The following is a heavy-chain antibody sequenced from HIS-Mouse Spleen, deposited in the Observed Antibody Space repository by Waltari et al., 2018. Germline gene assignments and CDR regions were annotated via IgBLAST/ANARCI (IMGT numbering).Heavy chain of an antibody. Sequence: QLQLQESGPGLVKPSETLSLTCTVSGGSISSSSYYWGWIRQPPGKGLEWIGSTYYRGRTYANPSLKSRVTISVDTSKNQFSLKLSSVTAADTAVYYCAREIPYSSSWYDWYFDLWGRGTLVTVSS. CDR2: TYYRGRT. V-gene: IGHV4-39*07. CDR1: GGSISSSSYY. J-gene: IGHJ2*01. CDR3: AREIPYSSSWYDWYFDL. D-gene: IGHD6-13*01.